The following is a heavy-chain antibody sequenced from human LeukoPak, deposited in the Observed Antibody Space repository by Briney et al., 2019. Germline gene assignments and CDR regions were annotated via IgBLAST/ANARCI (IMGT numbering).Heavy chain of an antibody. D-gene: IGHD2-15*01. CDR1: GGSFSGYY. Sequence: PSETLSLTCAVYGGSFSGYYWSWIRQPPGKGLEWIGEINHSGSTNYNPSLKGRVTISVDTSKNQFSLKLSSVTAADTAVYYCARYDAGYCSGGSCNAPDAFDIWGQGTMVTVSS. V-gene: IGHV4-34*01. CDR3: ARYDAGYCSGGSCNAPDAFDI. CDR2: INHSGST. J-gene: IGHJ3*02.